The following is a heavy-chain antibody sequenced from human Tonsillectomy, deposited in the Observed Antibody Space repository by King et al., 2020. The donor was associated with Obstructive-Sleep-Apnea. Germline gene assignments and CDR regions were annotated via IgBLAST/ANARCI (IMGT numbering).Heavy chain of an antibody. J-gene: IGHJ4*02. V-gene: IGHV3-30*04. CDR2: ISYDGSNK. CDR1: GFTFSSYA. Sequence: VQLVQSGGGVVQPGRSLRLSCAASGFTFSSYAMHWVRQAPGKGLEWVAVISYDGSNKYYADSVKGRFTISRDNSKNTLYLQMNSLRAEDTAVYYCARDALAYYYDSSGYYLDYWGQGTLDTVSS. D-gene: IGHD3-22*01. CDR3: ARDALAYYYDSSGYYLDY.